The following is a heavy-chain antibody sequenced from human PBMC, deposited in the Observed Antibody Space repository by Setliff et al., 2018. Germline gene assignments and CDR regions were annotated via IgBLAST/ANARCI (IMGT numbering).Heavy chain of an antibody. Sequence: LSLTCTVSGGSISSGDYYWSWIRQPPGKGLEWIGYIYYSGNTYYNPSLKSRVTISVDTSKNQFSLKLSSVTAADTAVYYCARVMGGSYGFSWFDPWGQGTLVTVSS. D-gene: IGHD1-26*01. J-gene: IGHJ5*02. CDR3: ARVMGGSYGFSWFDP. V-gene: IGHV4-30-4*08. CDR2: IYYSGNT. CDR1: GGSISSGDYY.